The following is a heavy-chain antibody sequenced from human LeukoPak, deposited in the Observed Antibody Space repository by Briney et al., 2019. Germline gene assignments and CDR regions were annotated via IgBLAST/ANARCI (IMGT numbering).Heavy chain of an antibody. D-gene: IGHD2-2*01. CDR2: IYPGDSDI. V-gene: IGHV5-51*01. CDR1: GYSFTTYW. Sequence: GESLKISCKGSGYSFTTYWIGWVRHMPGKGLEWMGIIYPGDSDIKYSPSFQGQVTISADKSISTAYLQWSSMKASDTAIYYCARQVGFPGYTDVWGKGITVTVS. J-gene: IGHJ6*03. CDR3: ARQVGFPGYTDV.